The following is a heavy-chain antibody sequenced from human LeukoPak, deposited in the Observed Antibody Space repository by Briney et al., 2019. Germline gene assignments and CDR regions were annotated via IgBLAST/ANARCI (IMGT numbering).Heavy chain of an antibody. D-gene: IGHD6-13*01. CDR1: GFTFSSYS. CDR2: ISSSSSTI. Sequence: GGSLRLSCAASGFTFSSYSMNWVRQAPGKGLEWVSYISSSSSTIYYADSVKGRFTISRDNAKNSLYLQMNSLRAEDTAVYYCARGRSITAAGLFDYWGQGTLVTVSS. J-gene: IGHJ4*02. V-gene: IGHV3-48*01. CDR3: ARGRSITAAGLFDY.